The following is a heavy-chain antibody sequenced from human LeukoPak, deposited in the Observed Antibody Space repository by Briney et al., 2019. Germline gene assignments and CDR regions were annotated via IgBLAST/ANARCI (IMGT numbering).Heavy chain of an antibody. D-gene: IGHD2-15*01. V-gene: IGHV4-59*01. J-gene: IGHJ5*02. CDR2: IYYSGST. CDR1: GGSINIYY. CDR3: ARSYCSGGSCYSGGFDP. Sequence: SETLSLTCSVSGGSINIYYCSCIRQPPGKGLEWIGYIYYSGSTNDNPSLKSRVTISVDTSKNQFSLKLSSVTAADTAVYYCARSYCSGGSCYSGGFDPWGQGTLVTVSS.